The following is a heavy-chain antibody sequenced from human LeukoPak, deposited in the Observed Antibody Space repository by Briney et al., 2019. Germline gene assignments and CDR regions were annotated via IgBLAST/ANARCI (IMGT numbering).Heavy chain of an antibody. V-gene: IGHV4-39*07. J-gene: IGHJ3*02. D-gene: IGHD3-22*01. CDR1: GGSISSSSYY. CDR3: ARDPSYYYDSSGYYFSDAFDI. CDR2: IYYSGST. Sequence: SEPLSLTCTVSGGSISSSSYYWGWIRQPPGKGLEWIGSIYYSGSTYYNPSLKSRVTISVDTSKNQFSLKLSSVTAADTAVYYCARDPSYYYDSSGYYFSDAFDIWGQGTMVTVSS.